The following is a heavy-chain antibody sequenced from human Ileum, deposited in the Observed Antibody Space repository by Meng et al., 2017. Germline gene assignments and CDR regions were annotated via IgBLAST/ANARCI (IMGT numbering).Heavy chain of an antibody. CDR1: GYTFTSYA. D-gene: IGHD2/OR15-2a*01. CDR2: INAGNGNT. CDR3: ARVVDNKFDY. J-gene: IGHJ4*02. V-gene: IGHV1-3*01. Sequence: QVQLVQSGAEVKKPGPAVKVSCKASGYTFTSYAMHWVRQAPGQRLEWMGWINAGNGNTKYSQKFQGRITMTRDTSISTAYMELSSLKSEDTAVYFCARVVDNKFDYWGQGTLVTVSS.